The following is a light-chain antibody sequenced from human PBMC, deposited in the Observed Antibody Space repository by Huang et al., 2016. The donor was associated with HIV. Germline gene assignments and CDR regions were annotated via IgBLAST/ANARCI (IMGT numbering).Light chain of an antibody. CDR1: LSLFYRSQNRNY. J-gene: IGKJ3*01. CDR2: WAS. Sequence: DIVMTQSPDSLAVSLGERATINCKSSLSLFYRSQNRNYLAWYQQKPGQPPKLLIYWASTRESGVPDRFSGSGSGTDFTLTISGLQAEDVAVYYCQQDYSAPFTFGPGTKVEIK. V-gene: IGKV4-1*01. CDR3: QQDYSAPFT.